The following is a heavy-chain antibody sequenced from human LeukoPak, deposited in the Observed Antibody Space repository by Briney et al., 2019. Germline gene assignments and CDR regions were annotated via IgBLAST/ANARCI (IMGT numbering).Heavy chain of an antibody. CDR2: IKEDGREK. J-gene: IGHJ4*02. V-gene: IGHV3-7*01. CDR1: GFRFSDYW. CDR3: ARGWGEKGYCRGGTCNNPQFDY. Sequence: PGGSLRLSCEASGFRFSDYWMTWVRQAPGKGLEWVANIKEDGREKCYVDSVKGRFTLSKDNAKNSVYLQMNSLGAEDTAVYYCARGWGEKGYCRGGTCNNPQFDYWGQGILVTVSS. D-gene: IGHD2-15*01.